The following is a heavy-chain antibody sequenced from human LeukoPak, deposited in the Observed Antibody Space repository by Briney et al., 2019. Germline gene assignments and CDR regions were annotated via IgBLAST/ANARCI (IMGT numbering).Heavy chain of an antibody. CDR1: GGSISSYY. V-gene: IGHV4-59*06. Sequence: SETLSLTCTVSGGSISSYYWSWIRQPPGKGLEWIGYIYYSGSTYYNPSLKSRVTISVDTSKNQFSLKLSSVTAADTAVYYCATVVRAAAGTPTPSAYYYGMDVWGQGTTVTVSS. CDR2: IYYSGST. J-gene: IGHJ6*02. D-gene: IGHD6-13*01. CDR3: ATVVRAAAGTPTPSAYYYGMDV.